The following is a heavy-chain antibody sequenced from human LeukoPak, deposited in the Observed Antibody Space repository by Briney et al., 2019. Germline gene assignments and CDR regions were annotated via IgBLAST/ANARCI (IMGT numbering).Heavy chain of an antibody. CDR2: IRYDGSNK. J-gene: IGHJ3*02. D-gene: IGHD3-10*01. Sequence: PGGSLRLSCAACRFTFSSYGMHWVRQAPGKGLEWMALIRYDGSNKYYADSVKGRLTISRDNAKNSLYLQMNSLRAEDTAVYYCARDRTMVRGVINEPDAFAIWGQGTMVTVSS. CDR1: RFTFSSYG. CDR3: ARDRTMVRGVINEPDAFAI. V-gene: IGHV3-30*02.